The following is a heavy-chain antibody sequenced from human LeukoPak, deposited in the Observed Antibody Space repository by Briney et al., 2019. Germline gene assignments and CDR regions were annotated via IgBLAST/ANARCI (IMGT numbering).Heavy chain of an antibody. CDR3: ARDVCSSSSCADAGHY. D-gene: IGHD2-2*01. CDR2: IYSGGST. CDR1: GFTVSSNY. Sequence: GGSLRLSCAASGFTVSSNYMTWVRQAPGKGLEWVSVIYSGGSTYYADSVKGRFTISRDNSKNTLYLQMNSLRVEDTAVYYCARDVCSSSSCADAGHYWGQGTLVTVSS. V-gene: IGHV3-53*01. J-gene: IGHJ4*02.